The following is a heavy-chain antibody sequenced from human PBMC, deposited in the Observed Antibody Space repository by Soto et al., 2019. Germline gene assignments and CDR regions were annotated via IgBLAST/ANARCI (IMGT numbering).Heavy chain of an antibody. CDR3: VHSEPHVVFIPAAFTYFQH. D-gene: IGHD2-2*01. V-gene: IGHV2-5*02. CDR2: IYWDHGK. CDR1: GFSLSTSGVG. J-gene: IGHJ1*01. Sequence: SGPTLVNPTQTLTLTCTFSGFSLSTSGVGVGWIRQPPGKALEWLALIYWDHGKRYSPSLESRLTITKDTSKNQVVLTLTNMDPVDTATYYCVHSEPHVVFIPAAFTYFQHWGQGALVTVSS.